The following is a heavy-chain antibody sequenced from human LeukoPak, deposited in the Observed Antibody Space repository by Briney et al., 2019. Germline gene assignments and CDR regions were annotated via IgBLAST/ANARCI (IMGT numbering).Heavy chain of an antibody. CDR3: ARGDDYGDYGLYEV. V-gene: IGHV1-8*02. J-gene: IGHJ6*04. D-gene: IGHD4-17*01. CDR1: GYTFTSYG. CDR2: MNPNSGNT. Sequence: GASVKVSCKASGYTFTSYGINWVRQATGQGLEWMGWMNPNSGNTGYAQKFQGRVTMTRNTSISTAYMELSSLRSEDTAVYYCARGDDYGDYGLYEVWGKGTTVTISS.